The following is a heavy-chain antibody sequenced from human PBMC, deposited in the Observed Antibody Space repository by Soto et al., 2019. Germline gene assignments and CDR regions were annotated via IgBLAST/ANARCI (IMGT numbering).Heavy chain of an antibody. V-gene: IGHV1-8*01. D-gene: IGHD6-13*01. CDR1: GYTFTSYD. CDR2: MNPNSGNT. Sequence: QVQLVQSGAEVKKPGASVKVSCKASGYTFTSYDINWVRQATGQGLEWMGWMNPNSGNTDYAQKFQGRVTMTRNTSISTAYMELSSLRSEDTAVYYCARERSAVGTGWFDPWGQGTLVTVSS. J-gene: IGHJ5*02. CDR3: ARERSAVGTGWFDP.